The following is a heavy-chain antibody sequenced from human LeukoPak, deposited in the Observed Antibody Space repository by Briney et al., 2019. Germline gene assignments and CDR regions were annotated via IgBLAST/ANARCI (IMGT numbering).Heavy chain of an antibody. J-gene: IGHJ3*02. Sequence: GGSLRLSCAASGFTFSSYSVNWVRQAPGKRLEWISYISGTSSIIYYTPSVKGRLTISRDNGKYSLYLQMNSLRDDDTAVYFCARGTWDGDRTFDIWGQGAMVTVSS. CDR1: GFTFSSYS. V-gene: IGHV3-48*02. D-gene: IGHD5-24*01. CDR2: ISGTSSII. CDR3: ARGTWDGDRTFDI.